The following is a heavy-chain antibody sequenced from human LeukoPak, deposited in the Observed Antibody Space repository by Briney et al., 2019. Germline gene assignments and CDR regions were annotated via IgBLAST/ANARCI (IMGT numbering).Heavy chain of an antibody. V-gene: IGHV3-30*04. CDR3: ARDTYYYYDSSGQTDY. J-gene: IGHJ4*02. CDR1: GFIFSSYA. Sequence: GGSLRLSCAASGFIFSSYAMHWVRQAPGKGLEWVTFISYDGSKKAFADSVKGRFTISRDNSQNTVYLQMNSLRPEDSAMYYCARDTYYYYDSSGQTDYWGQGTLVTVSS. D-gene: IGHD3-22*01. CDR2: ISYDGSKK.